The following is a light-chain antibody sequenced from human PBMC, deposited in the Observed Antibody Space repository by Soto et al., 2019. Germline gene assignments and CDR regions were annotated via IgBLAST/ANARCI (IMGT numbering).Light chain of an antibody. CDR3: QQYGSSPRT. V-gene: IGKV3-20*01. CDR2: GAT. CDR1: QSIRSSY. J-gene: IGKJ1*01. Sequence: EIVLTQSPGTVSLSPGERLTLSCRASQSIRSSYLAWYQQKPGQAPRLLMYGATNRATGIPERFSGSGSGTDFTLTISRLDPEDFAVYYCQQYGSSPRTFGQGTKVEIK.